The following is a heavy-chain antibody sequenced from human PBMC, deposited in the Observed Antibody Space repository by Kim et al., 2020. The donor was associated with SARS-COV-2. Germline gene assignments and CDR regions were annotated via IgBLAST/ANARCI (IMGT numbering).Heavy chain of an antibody. Sequence: SETLSLTCSVSGDSVISDEYYWTWIRQSPGRGLEWIGYIHYTGSTKYNPSLKRRLTLSVDTSKNQFSLKLNSVTAAATAVYYCARDRNLYDNSLGCWGQGILVTVSS. V-gene: IGHV4-61*08. CDR1: GDSVISDEYY. CDR2: IHYTGST. J-gene: IGHJ4*02. CDR3: ARDRNLYDNSLGC. D-gene: IGHD3-22*01.